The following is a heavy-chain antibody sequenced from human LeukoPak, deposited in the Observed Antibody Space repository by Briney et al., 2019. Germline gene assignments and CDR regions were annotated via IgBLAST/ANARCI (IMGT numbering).Heavy chain of an antibody. V-gene: IGHV3-23*01. Sequence: PGGSLRLSCAASGFTFSSYAMSWVRQAPGKGLEWVSAISGSGGSTYYADSVKGRFTISRDNSKNTLYLQVNSLRAEDTAVYYCAKDYHTRRIAAAGTGANYFDYWGQGTLVTVSS. D-gene: IGHD6-13*01. CDR1: GFTFSSYA. CDR3: AKDYHTRRIAAAGTGANYFDY. J-gene: IGHJ4*02. CDR2: ISGSGGST.